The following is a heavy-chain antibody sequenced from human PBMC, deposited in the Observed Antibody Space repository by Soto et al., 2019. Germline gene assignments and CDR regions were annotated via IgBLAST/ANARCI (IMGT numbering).Heavy chain of an antibody. CDR1: GGSFSVYY. V-gene: IGHV4-34*01. D-gene: IGHD5-18*01. J-gene: IGHJ4*02. CDR2: INHSGST. CDR3: ACLERGYNYGPSDY. Sequence: PSETLSLTCAVYGGSFSVYYLSWIRQPPGKGLEWIGEINHSGSTNYNPSLKSRVTISVDTSKNQFSLKLRSVTAADTAVYYCACLERGYNYGPSDYWGQGTLVTVYS.